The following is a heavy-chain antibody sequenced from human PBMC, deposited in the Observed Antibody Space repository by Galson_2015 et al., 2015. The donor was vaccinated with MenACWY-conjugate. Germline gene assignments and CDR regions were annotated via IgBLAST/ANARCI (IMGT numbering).Heavy chain of an antibody. CDR2: MNGDGSII. D-gene: IGHD1-26*01. J-gene: IGHJ4*02. Sequence: SLRLSCAGSGFIFSSHWMHWVRQLPGEGLIWVSRMNGDGSIIDYADSVKGRFTTSRDNAKSMVYLQMDRLRAEDTAVYYCVRAFSDDADIWGQGTLVTVSS. CDR3: VRAFSDDADI. CDR1: GFIFSSHW. V-gene: IGHV3-74*01.